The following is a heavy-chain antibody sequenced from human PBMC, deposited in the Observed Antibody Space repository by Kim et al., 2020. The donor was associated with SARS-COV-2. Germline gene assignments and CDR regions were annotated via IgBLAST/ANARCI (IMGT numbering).Heavy chain of an antibody. CDR1: GFTFSNAW. V-gene: IGHV3-15*01. Sequence: GGSLRLSCAASGFTFSNAWMSWVRQAPGKGLEWVGRIKSKTDGGTTDYAAPVKGRFTISRDDSINTLYLQMNSLKTEDTAVYYCTTDLRYCSGGSCYSFTYWGQGTLVTVSS. CDR3: TTDLRYCSGGSCYSFTY. D-gene: IGHD2-15*01. CDR2: IKSKTDGGTT. J-gene: IGHJ4*02.